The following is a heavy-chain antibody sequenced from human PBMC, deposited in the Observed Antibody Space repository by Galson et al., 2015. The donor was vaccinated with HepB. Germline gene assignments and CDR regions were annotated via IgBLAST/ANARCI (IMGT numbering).Heavy chain of an antibody. CDR2: ISYDGSNK. Sequence: SLRLSCAASGFTFSSYAMHWVRQAPGKGLEWVAVISYDGSNKYYADSVKGRFTISRDNSKNTLYLQVNSLRAEDTAVYYCARAAGRLVDYWGQGTLVTVSS. CDR1: GFTFSSYA. J-gene: IGHJ4*02. CDR3: ARAAGRLVDY. V-gene: IGHV3-30-3*01. D-gene: IGHD6-13*01.